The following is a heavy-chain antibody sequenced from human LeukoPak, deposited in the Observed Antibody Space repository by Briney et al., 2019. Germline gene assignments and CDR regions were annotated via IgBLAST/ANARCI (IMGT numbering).Heavy chain of an antibody. J-gene: IGHJ6*03. CDR3: ARASGSYKGLFYYYYYMDV. D-gene: IGHD1-26*01. V-gene: IGHV4-59*11. Sequence: SETLSLTCTVSGGSISSHYWSWIRQPPGKGLEWIGYIYYSGSTNYNPSLKSRVTISVDTSKNQVSLKLSSVTAADTAVYYCARASGSYKGLFYYYYYMDVWGKGPRSPSP. CDR2: IYYSGST. CDR1: GGSISSHY.